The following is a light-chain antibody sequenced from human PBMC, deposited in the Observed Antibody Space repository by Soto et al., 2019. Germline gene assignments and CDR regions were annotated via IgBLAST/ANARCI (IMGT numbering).Light chain of an antibody. J-gene: IGLJ3*02. CDR1: SSDVGSYDL. Sequence: QSALTQPASVSGSPGQSITISCTGASSDVGSYDLVSWYQHHPGKAPKLVIYEVSGRPSGTSNRFSGSKSGNTASLTISGLQAEDEADYYCCSYAGGSNYGVFGGGTKLTVL. CDR3: CSYAGGSNYGV. CDR2: EVS. V-gene: IGLV2-23*02.